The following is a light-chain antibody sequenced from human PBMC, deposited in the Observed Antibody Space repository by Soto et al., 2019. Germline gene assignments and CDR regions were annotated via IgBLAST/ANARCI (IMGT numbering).Light chain of an antibody. CDR3: QKYNSSPWT. CDR2: AAS. J-gene: IGKJ1*01. V-gene: IGKV1-27*01. CDR1: QGISDY. Sequence: DIQMTQSPSSLSASVGDRVTITCRASQGISDYLAWYQQTPGKVPKLLIYAASTLQSGVPSRFSGSGSGTDFTITISSLQPEDVATYYCQKYNSSPWTFGQGTKVEIK.